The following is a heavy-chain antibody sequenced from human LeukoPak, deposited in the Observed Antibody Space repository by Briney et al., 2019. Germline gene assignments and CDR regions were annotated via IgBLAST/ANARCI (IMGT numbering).Heavy chain of an antibody. CDR2: IYYSGST. CDR3: ASSYSSGWYYFDY. CDR1: GGSISSGDYY. Sequence: SQTLSLTCTVSGGSISSGDYYWSWIRQPPGKGLEWIGYIYYSGSTYYNPSLKSRVTISVDTSKNQFSLKLSSVTAADTAVYYCASSYSSGWYYFDYWGQGTLVTVSS. V-gene: IGHV4-30-4*08. J-gene: IGHJ4*02. D-gene: IGHD6-19*01.